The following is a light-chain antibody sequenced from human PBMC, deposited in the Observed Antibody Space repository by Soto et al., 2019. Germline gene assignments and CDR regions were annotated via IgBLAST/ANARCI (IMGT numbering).Light chain of an antibody. CDR1: QSVLSSSNNKNY. CDR3: QQYYSAPLT. Sequence: DIVMTQSPDSLAVSLGERATINCKSSQSVLSSSNNKNYLTWYQQKPGQPPKMLIYWASTRESGVPDRFSGSGSGTDYTLTISSLQAEYVAVYYCQQYYSAPLTFGGGTKVELK. V-gene: IGKV4-1*01. CDR2: WAS. J-gene: IGKJ4*01.